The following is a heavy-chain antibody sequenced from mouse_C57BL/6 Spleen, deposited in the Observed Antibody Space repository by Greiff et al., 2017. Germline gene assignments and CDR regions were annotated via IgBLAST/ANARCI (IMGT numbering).Heavy chain of an antibody. J-gene: IGHJ4*01. CDR1: GYTFTSYW. Sequence: VQLQQSGAELVKPGASVKMSCKASGYTFTSYWITWVKQRPGQGLEWIGDIYPGSGSTNYNEKFKSKATLTVDTSSSTAYMQLSSLTSEDSAVYYCASSGTGNYAMDDWGQGTSVTVSS. V-gene: IGHV1-55*01. D-gene: IGHD4-1*01. CDR2: IYPGSGST. CDR3: ASSGTGNYAMDD.